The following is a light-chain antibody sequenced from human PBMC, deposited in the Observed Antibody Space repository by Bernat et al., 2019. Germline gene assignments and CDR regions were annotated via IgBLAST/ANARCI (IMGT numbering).Light chain of an antibody. CDR3: QQYNDWPPLT. V-gene: IGKV3-15*01. CDR2: DAS. CDR1: QSVSSN. J-gene: IGKJ4*01. Sequence: EIVMTQSPATLSVSPGERATLSCRASQSVSSNLAWYQQKPGQATGLLIYDASTRATGIPARFSGSGSGTEFTLTISSLQSEDFAVYYCQQYNDWPPLTFGGGTKVEIK.